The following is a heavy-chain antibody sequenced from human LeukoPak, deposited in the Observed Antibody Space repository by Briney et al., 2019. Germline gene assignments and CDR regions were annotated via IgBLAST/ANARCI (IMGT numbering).Heavy chain of an antibody. CDR2: ISGSGGST. CDR3: AKVLYYYDSSGYYPFDY. V-gene: IGHV3-23*01. D-gene: IGHD3-22*01. CDR1: GFTFSSYA. J-gene: IGHJ4*02. Sequence: GGSLRLSCAASGFTFSSYAMSWVRQAPGKGLEWVSAISGSGGSTYYADSVKGRFTISRGNSKNTLYLQMNSLRAEDTAVYYCAKVLYYYDSSGYYPFDYWGQGTLVTVSS.